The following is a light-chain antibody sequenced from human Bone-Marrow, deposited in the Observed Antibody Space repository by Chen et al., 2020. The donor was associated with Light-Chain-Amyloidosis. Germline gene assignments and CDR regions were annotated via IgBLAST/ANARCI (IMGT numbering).Light chain of an antibody. V-gene: IGLV3-25*03. CDR3: QSADSSGTYEVI. J-gene: IGLJ2*01. CDR1: DLPTKY. Sequence: SYELTQPPSVSVSPGQTARIPCSGDDLPTKYAYWYQQKPGQAPVLVIHRDTERPSGISERFSGSSSGTTATWTISGVQAEDEADYHCQSADSSGTYEVIVGGGTKLTVL. CDR2: RDT.